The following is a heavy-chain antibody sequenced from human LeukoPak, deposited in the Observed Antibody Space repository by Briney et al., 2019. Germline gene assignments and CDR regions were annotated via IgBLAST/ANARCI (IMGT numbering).Heavy chain of an antibody. J-gene: IGHJ3*01. D-gene: IGHD1-26*01. CDR2: VDSSGNT. V-gene: IGHV4-4*07. CDR3: ARQFSVGSTFHAFDL. CDR1: VVSMNGYY. Sequence: SETLSLTCSVSVVSMNGYYWSWLRQSAGNRLEWIGHVDSSGNTNYNPSLESRVTMSVDTSKKQFSLKLTSVIAADMAVYFCARQFSVGSTFHAFDLWGQGTRVTVSS.